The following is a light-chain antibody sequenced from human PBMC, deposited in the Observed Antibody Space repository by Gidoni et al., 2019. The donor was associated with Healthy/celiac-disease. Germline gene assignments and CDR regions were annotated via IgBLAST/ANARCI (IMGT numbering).Light chain of an antibody. CDR1: QSVSSY. J-gene: IGKJ4*01. Sequence: IVLTQSPATLSFFPGERATISCRASQSVSSYLAWYQQKPGQAPRLLIYDASNRATGIPARFSGSRSGTDFTLTISSLEPEDFAVYYCQQRSNWPRLTFGGGTKVEIK. V-gene: IGKV3-11*01. CDR2: DAS. CDR3: QQRSNWPRLT.